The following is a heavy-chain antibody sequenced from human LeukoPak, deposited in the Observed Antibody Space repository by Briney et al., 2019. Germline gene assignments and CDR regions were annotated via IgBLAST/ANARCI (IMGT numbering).Heavy chain of an antibody. V-gene: IGHV4-61*02. CDR1: GGSISSSSYY. J-gene: IGHJ4*02. Sequence: SETLSLTCTVSGGSISSSSYYWSWIRQPAGKGLEWIGRIYTSGSTNYNPSLKSRVTMSVDTSKNQFSLKLSSVTAADTAVYYCARSIVGAIFDYWGQGTLVTVSS. D-gene: IGHD1-26*01. CDR3: ARSIVGAIFDY. CDR2: IYTSGST.